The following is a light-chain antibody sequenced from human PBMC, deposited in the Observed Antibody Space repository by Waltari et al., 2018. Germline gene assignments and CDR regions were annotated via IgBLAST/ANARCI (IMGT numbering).Light chain of an antibody. V-gene: IGKV3-15*01. CDR2: SAS. CDR3: QQYNVWPPWT. Sequence: EVVMTQSPATLSVSPGERATLSCRASQGIHSDLAWYQQKPGQPPRHLIYSASTRATGGPARFTGSGSGTEVTRTVNSLQPEDSAVYYCQQYNVWPPWTFGQGTKVESK. J-gene: IGKJ1*01. CDR1: QGIHSD.